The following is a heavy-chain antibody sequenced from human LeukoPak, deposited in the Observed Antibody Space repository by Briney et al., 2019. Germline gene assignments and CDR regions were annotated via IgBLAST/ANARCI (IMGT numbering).Heavy chain of an antibody. CDR3: AMVVRGSWYFDY. D-gene: IGHD3-10*01. V-gene: IGHV4-30-4*01. CDR1: GGSISSGDYY. Sequence: SQTLSLTCTVSGGSISSGDYYWSWIRQPPGKGLEWIGYIYYSGGTYYNPSLKSGVTISVDTYKNQFSLKLSCVTGADTAVYYCAMVVRGSWYFDYWGQGTLVTVSS. CDR2: IYYSGGT. J-gene: IGHJ4*01.